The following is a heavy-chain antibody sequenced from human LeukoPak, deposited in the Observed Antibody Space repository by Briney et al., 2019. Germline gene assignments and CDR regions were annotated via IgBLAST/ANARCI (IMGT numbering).Heavy chain of an antibody. V-gene: IGHV1-2*02. CDR3: ARRDYYGSGSHNYYMEV. CDR1: GYTFTGYY. J-gene: IGHJ6*03. Sequence: ASVKVSCKASGYTFTGYYMHWVRQAPGQGLEWMGWINPNSGGTNYAQKFQGRVTMTRDMSISTAYMELRRLRSDDMAVYYCARRDYYGSGSHNYYMEVWGKGTSVIISS. CDR2: INPNSGGT. D-gene: IGHD3-10*01.